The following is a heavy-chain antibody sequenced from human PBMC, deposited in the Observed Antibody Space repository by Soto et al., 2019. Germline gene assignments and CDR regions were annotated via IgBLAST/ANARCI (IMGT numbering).Heavy chain of an antibody. Sequence: QVQLQESGPGLVKPSETLSLTCTVSGGSISSYYWSWIRQPPGKGLEWIGYIYYSGSTNYNPSLKRRVTISVDTSKNQFSLKLSSVTAADTAVYYCARGTYYYGSGSYYNWFDPWGQGTLVTVSS. CDR1: GGSISSYY. V-gene: IGHV4-59*01. D-gene: IGHD3-10*01. CDR2: IYYSGST. CDR3: ARGTYYYGSGSYYNWFDP. J-gene: IGHJ5*02.